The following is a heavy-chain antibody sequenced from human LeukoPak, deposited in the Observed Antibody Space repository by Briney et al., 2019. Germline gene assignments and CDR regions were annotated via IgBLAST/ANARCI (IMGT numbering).Heavy chain of an antibody. Sequence: GASVKVSCQASGYTFTSYGISWVRQAPGQGLEWMGWISAYNGNTNYAQKLQGRVTMTTDTSTSTAYMELRSLRSDDTAVYYCARGNTYDSSGYYYHKPFDYWGQGTLVTVSS. D-gene: IGHD3-22*01. CDR3: ARGNTYDSSGYYYHKPFDY. CDR2: ISAYNGNT. V-gene: IGHV1-18*01. J-gene: IGHJ4*02. CDR1: GYTFTSYG.